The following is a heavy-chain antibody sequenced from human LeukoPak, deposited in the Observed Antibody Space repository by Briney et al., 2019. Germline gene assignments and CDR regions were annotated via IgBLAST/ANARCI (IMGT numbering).Heavy chain of an antibody. Sequence: PVRSLRLSCAASGFTFDEYAMHWVRQAPGKGLEWVSGISWNGGSLDYVDSVKGRLTISRDNAKNSLYLQMNSLRPEDTALYFCAKGTGRYWTFFDSWGQGTHVIVSS. CDR1: GFTFDEYA. V-gene: IGHV3-9*01. CDR2: ISWNGGSL. D-gene: IGHD1-26*01. CDR3: AKGTGRYWTFFDS. J-gene: IGHJ4*02.